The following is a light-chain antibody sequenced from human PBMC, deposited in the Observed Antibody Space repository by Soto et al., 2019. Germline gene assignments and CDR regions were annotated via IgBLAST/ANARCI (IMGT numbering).Light chain of an antibody. CDR1: NSNIGTGFD. CDR3: QTSDSGLFGLI. Sequence: QSVLTQPPLVSGAPGQRVTIACTGNNSNIGTGFDVHWYRHFPGAAPKLLLSGTSHRPSGVPDRFSGSKSGTSASLAITGLQADDEADYYCQTSDSGLFGLIFGTGTKVTVL. J-gene: IGLJ1*01. V-gene: IGLV1-40*01. CDR2: GTS.